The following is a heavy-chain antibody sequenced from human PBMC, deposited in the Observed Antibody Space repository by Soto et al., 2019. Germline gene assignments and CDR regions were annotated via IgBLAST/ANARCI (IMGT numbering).Heavy chain of an antibody. CDR3: TRDLTQLWLRLHYYYYGMDV. CDR1: GFTFGDYA. D-gene: IGHD5-18*01. J-gene: IGHJ6*02. V-gene: IGHV3-49*03. Sequence: PGGSLRLSCTASGFTFGDYAMSWFRQAPGKGMEWVGFIRSKAYGGTTEYAASVKGRFTISRDDSKSIAYLQMNSLKTEDTAVYYCTRDLTQLWLRLHYYYYGMDVWGQGTTVTVSS. CDR2: IRSKAYGGTT.